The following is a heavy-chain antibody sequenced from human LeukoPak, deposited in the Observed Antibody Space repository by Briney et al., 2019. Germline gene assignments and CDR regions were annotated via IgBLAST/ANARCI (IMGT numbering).Heavy chain of an antibody. CDR2: IGSSSSYI. J-gene: IGHJ4*02. D-gene: IGHD3-22*01. CDR1: GFTFSSYS. V-gene: IGHV3-21*01. Sequence: PGGSLRLSCAASGFTFSSYSMNWVRQAPGKGLEWVSSIGSSSSYIYYADSVKGRFTISRDNAKNSLYLQMNSLRAEDTAVYYCARDGGLYYDSSGYFAFDYWGLGTLVTVSS. CDR3: ARDGGLYYDSSGYFAFDY.